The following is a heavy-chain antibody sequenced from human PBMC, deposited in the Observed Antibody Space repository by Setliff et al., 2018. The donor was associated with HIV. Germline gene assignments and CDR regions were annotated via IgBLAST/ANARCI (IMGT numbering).Heavy chain of an antibody. CDR1: GGSSYY. CDR3: ARQFWMLTTLYFDS. CDR2: IHLGGNT. V-gene: IGHV4-34*01. J-gene: IGHJ4*02. Sequence: PSETLSLTCAVYGGSSYYWTWIRQSPGKGLELIGEIHLGGNTNYNPSLKSRVTISVDTAKSHFSLKLNSVTAADTAVYYCARQFWMLTTLYFDSLGPGTLVTVSS. D-gene: IGHD3-16*01.